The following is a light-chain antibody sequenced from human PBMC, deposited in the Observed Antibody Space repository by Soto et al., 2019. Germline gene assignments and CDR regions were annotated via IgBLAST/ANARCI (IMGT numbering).Light chain of an antibody. J-gene: IGKJ1*01. CDR1: QGISSY. CDR2: AAS. CDR3: QQLNSYPPGT. Sequence: DIQLTQSPSFLSASVGDRVTVTCRASQGISSYLAWYQQKPGKAPKLLIYAASTLQSGVPSKFSGSGSGTEFPLTISSLQPEDFATYYCQQLNSYPPGTFGQGTRVEVK. V-gene: IGKV1-9*01.